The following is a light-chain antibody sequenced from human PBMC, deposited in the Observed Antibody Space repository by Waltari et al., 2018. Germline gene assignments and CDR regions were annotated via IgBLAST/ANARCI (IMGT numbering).Light chain of an antibody. CDR2: RND. CDR1: SSNIGTNY. Sequence: QSVLTQPPSASGTPGQRVTISCSGGSSNIGTNYVYWYQQLPGTAPKLLICRNDLRTSGVPDRFDGCKSGTSASLASSGLRSEDEADYYCAPWGDSLSGRMFGGGTKLTVL. CDR3: APWGDSLSGRM. J-gene: IGLJ3*02. V-gene: IGLV1-47*01.